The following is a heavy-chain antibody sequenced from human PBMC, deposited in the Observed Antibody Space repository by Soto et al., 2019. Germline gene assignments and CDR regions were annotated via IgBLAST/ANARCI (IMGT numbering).Heavy chain of an antibody. CDR3: ARELRGYSYGPGEVY. CDR2: IYSSGTA. D-gene: IGHD5-18*01. V-gene: IGHV4-30-4*01. J-gene: IGHJ4*02. Sequence: PSETLSLTCTVSGSSITSSNYYWSWIRQSPGERLEWIGHIYSSGTAYYNPSLMSRVSMAIDTSKNQFSLNLNSVTVADPAVYLCARELRGYSYGPGEVYWGRRTLFAVGS. CDR1: GSSITSSNYY.